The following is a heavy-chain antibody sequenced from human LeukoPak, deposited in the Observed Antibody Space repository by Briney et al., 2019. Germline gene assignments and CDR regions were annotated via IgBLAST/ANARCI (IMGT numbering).Heavy chain of an antibody. CDR1: GDSVSSNSTA. D-gene: IGHD5-24*01. V-gene: IGHV6-1*01. Sequence: SQTLSLTCAISGDSVSSNSTACNWIRQSPSRGLEWLGRTYYRSKWYSDYAVSVKSRITINPDTSKNQFSLQLNSVTLEDTAVYYCARGGQGDGYSADEAFDIWGQGTMVTVSS. J-gene: IGHJ3*02. CDR3: ARGGQGDGYSADEAFDI. CDR2: TYYRSKWYS.